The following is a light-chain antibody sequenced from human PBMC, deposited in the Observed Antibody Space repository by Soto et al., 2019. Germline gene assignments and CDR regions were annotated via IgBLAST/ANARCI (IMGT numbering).Light chain of an antibody. CDR2: KVS. Sequence: DIVMTQTPLSSPVTLGQAASISCRSSQSLVHNDGNTYLSWFQQRPGQPSRLLIYKVSDRFSGVPDRFSGSGAGKDFTLTISRVEAEDGGVYYCTQATQSSWTFGQGTKVEI. V-gene: IGKV2-24*01. J-gene: IGKJ1*01. CDR1: QSLVHNDGNTY. CDR3: TQATQSSWT.